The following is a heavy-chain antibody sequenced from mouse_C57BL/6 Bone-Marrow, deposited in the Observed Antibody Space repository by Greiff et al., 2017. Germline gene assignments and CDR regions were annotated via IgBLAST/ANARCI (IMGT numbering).Heavy chain of an antibody. CDR1: GYTFTSYW. Sequence: QVQLKQPGAELVRPGTSVKLSCKASGYTFTSYWMHWVKQRPGQGLEWIGVIDPSDSYTNYNQKFKGKATLTVDTSSSTAYMQLSSLTSEDSAVYDCASWYYGSSPYWYFDVWGTGTTVTVSS. V-gene: IGHV1-59*01. D-gene: IGHD1-1*01. CDR2: IDPSDSYT. CDR3: ASWYYGSSPYWYFDV. J-gene: IGHJ1*03.